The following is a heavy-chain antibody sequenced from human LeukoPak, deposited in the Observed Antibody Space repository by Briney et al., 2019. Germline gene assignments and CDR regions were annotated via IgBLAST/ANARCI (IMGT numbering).Heavy chain of an antibody. Sequence: GGSLRLSCAASGFIFSSCAMSWVRQAPGKGLEWLSSISDSGDSTSYADSVKGRFTISRDNSKNTLYLQMSSLRAEATAVYHCAHAGSNSYYGFLDYWGQGTLVTVSS. J-gene: IGHJ4*02. CDR1: GFIFSSCA. CDR2: ISDSGDST. V-gene: IGHV3-23*01. CDR3: AHAGSNSYYGFLDY. D-gene: IGHD3-22*01.